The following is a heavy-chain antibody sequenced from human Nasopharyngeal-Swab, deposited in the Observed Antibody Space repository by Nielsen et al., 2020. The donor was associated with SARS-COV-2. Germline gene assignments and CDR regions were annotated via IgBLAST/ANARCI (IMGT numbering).Heavy chain of an antibody. D-gene: IGHD2-15*01. CDR3: ARDDCITDSCSSGYYNYGMDV. CDR2: INPGGGST. CDR1: GDTFTRQY. V-gene: IGHV1-46*01. Sequence: ASVKVSCKASGDTFTRQYIHWVRQAPGQGLEWMGIINPGGGSTRYAQNFQGRVTMTRDTSTSTVYMEVSSLRSEDTAVYYCARDDCITDSCSSGYYNYGMDVWGQGTTVTVSS. J-gene: IGHJ6*02.